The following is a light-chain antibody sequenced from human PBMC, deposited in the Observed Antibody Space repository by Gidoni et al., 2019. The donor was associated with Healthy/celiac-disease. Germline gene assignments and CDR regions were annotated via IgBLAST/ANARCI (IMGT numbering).Light chain of an antibody. CDR2: DAS. J-gene: IGKJ2*01. Sequence: PATLSLSPGERATLSCRASQSVSSYLAWYQQKPGQAPRLLIYDASNRATGIPARFSGRGSGTDFTLTISSLEPEDFAVYYCQQRSNWPITFGQGTKLEIK. CDR3: QQRSNWPIT. CDR1: QSVSSY. V-gene: IGKV3-11*01.